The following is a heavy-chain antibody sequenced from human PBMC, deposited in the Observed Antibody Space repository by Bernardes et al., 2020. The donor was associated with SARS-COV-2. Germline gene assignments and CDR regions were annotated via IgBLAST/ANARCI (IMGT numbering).Heavy chain of an antibody. CDR1: GGSISSYY. V-gene: IGHV4-59*01. Sequence: SETLSLTCTVSGGSISSYYWSWIRQPPGKGLEWIGYIYYSGSTNYNPSLKSRVTISVDTSKNQFSLKLSSVTAADTAVYYCARVGGGYDYSGFDYWGQGTLVTVSS. CDR3: ARVGGGYDYSGFDY. CDR2: IYYSGST. J-gene: IGHJ4*02. D-gene: IGHD5-12*01.